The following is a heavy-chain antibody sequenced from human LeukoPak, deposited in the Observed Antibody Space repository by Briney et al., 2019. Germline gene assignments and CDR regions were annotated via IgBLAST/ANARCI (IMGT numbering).Heavy chain of an antibody. V-gene: IGHV3-7*04. Sequence: GGSLRLSCAASGFTFSTYWMTWVRQAPGKGLEWVANIKQDGSEKYYVDSVKGRFTISRDNAKNSLYLQMNSLRAEDTAVYYCARGGSGWALDYWGQGTLVTVSS. J-gene: IGHJ4*02. CDR1: GFTFSTYW. CDR2: IKQDGSEK. D-gene: IGHD6-19*01. CDR3: ARGGSGWALDY.